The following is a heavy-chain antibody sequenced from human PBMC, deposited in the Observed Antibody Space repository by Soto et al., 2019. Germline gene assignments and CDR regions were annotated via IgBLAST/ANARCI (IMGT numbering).Heavy chain of an antibody. CDR3: AGPPELTRIYYYYGMDV. CDR1: GGTFSSYA. V-gene: IGHV1-69*12. D-gene: IGHD1-7*01. CDR2: IIPIFGTA. Sequence: QVQLVQSGAEVKKPGSSVKVSCKASGGTFSSYAISWVRQAPEQGLEWMGGIIPIFGTANYAPKFQGRVTSPADESTSTAYMELSSMRSEDTAVYYCAGPPELTRIYYYYGMDVWGQGTTVTVSS. J-gene: IGHJ6*02.